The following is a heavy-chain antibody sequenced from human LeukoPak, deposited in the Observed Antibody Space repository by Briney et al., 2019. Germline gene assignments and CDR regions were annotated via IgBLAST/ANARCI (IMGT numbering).Heavy chain of an antibody. CDR1: GGSVSSGSYY. Sequence: SETLSLTCTVSGGSVSSGSYYWSWIRQPPGKGLEWIGYIYYSGSTNYNPSLKSRVTISVDTSKNQFSLKLSSVTAADTAVYYCARGSIALYYFDYWGQGALVTVAS. J-gene: IGHJ4*02. V-gene: IGHV4-61*01. CDR3: ARGSIALYYFDY. CDR2: IYYSGST. D-gene: IGHD6-6*01.